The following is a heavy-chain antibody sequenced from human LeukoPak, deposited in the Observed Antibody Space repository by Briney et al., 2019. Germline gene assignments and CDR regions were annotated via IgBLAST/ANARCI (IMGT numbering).Heavy chain of an antibody. V-gene: IGHV1-18*01. Sequence: ASVKVSCKASGYTFTSYGISWVRQAPGQGLEWMGWISAYNGNTNYAQKLQGRVTMTTDTSTSTAYMEQRSLRSDDTAVYYCARGRGRYGDYGNNWFDPWGQGTLVTVSS. CDR3: ARGRGRYGDYGNNWFDP. D-gene: IGHD4-17*01. CDR1: GYTFTSYG. J-gene: IGHJ5*02. CDR2: ISAYNGNT.